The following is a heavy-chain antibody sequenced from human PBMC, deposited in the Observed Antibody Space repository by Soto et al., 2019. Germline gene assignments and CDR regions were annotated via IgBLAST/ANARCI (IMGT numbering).Heavy chain of an antibody. CDR1: GCSISTYY. CDR2: IHASGNT. D-gene: IGHD6-19*01. J-gene: IGHJ4*02. CDR3: ARTPGWYFDV. Sequence: SETLSITCHLSGCSISTYYWSWIRQPAGKGLEWIGRIHASGNTDYNPSLKSRVTMSVDTSKNQFSLRLTSLTAADTAVYYCARTPGWYFDVWGQGTLVNVSS. V-gene: IGHV4-4*07.